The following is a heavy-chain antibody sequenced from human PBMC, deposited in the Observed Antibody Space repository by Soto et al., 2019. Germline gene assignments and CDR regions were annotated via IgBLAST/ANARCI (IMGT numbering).Heavy chain of an antibody. Sequence: GASVKVSCKASGYTFTSYGISWVRQAPGQGLEWMGWISAYNGNTNYAQKLQGRVTMTTDTSTSTAYMELRSLRSDDTAVYYCARVDYYDTRGDFDYWGQGTLVTVSS. V-gene: IGHV1-18*01. CDR3: ARVDYYDTRGDFDY. D-gene: IGHD3-22*01. CDR1: GYTFTSYG. J-gene: IGHJ4*02. CDR2: ISAYNGNT.